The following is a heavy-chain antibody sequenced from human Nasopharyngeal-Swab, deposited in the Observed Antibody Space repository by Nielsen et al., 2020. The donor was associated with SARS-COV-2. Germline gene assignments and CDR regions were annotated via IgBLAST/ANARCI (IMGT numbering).Heavy chain of an antibody. CDR2: MNPNSGGT. J-gene: IGHJ4*02. CDR3: ARGVEWELAY. Sequence: ASVKVSCKASGYTFTGYYIHWVRQAPGQGLEWMGWMNPNSGGTSYPKRFQGRVTVTRDTSITTAYMELSRLGSDDTAFYYCARGVEWELAYWGQGTLVTVSS. V-gene: IGHV1-2*02. D-gene: IGHD1-26*01. CDR1: GYTFTGYY.